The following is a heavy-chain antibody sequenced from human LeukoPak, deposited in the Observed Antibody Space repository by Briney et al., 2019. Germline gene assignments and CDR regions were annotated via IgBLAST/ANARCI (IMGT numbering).Heavy chain of an antibody. CDR3: ARVPHWFDP. J-gene: IGHJ5*02. CDR1: GGSFSGYY. Sequence: PSETLSLTCAVYGGSFSGYYWSWIRQPPGKGLEWIGEINHSGSTNYNPSLKRRVTISVDTSKNQFSLKLSSVPAADTAVYYCARVPHWFDPWGQGTLVTVSS. CDR2: INHSGST. V-gene: IGHV4-34*01.